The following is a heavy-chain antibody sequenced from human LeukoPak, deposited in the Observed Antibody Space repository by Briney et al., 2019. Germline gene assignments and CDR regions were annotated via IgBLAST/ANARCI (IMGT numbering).Heavy chain of an antibody. J-gene: IGHJ3*02. CDR2: ISAYNGNT. Sequence: GASVKVSCKASGYTFTSYGISWVRQAPGQGLEWMGWISAYNGNTNYAQKLQGRVTMTTDTSTSTAYMELRSLRSDDTAVYYCARPRTKFWSGYYINDAFDIWGQGTMVTVSS. V-gene: IGHV1-18*01. CDR3: ARPRTKFWSGYYINDAFDI. CDR1: GYTFTSYG. D-gene: IGHD3-3*01.